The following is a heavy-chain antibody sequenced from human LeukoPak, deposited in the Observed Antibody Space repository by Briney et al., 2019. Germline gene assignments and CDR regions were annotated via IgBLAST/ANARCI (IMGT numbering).Heavy chain of an antibody. Sequence: PSETLSLTCAVYGGSFSGYYWSWIRQPPGKGLEWIGEINHSGSTNYNPSLKSRVTISVDTSKNQFSLKLSSVTAADTAVYYCARTRGYYDSSGYLHYYYYYYMDVWGKGTTVTVSS. CDR2: INHSGST. V-gene: IGHV4-34*01. D-gene: IGHD3-22*01. CDR3: ARTRGYYDSSGYLHYYYYYYMDV. J-gene: IGHJ6*03. CDR1: GGSFSGYY.